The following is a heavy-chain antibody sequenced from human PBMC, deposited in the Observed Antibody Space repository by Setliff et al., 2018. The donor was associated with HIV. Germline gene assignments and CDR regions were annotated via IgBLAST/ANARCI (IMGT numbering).Heavy chain of an antibody. Sequence: GASVKVSCKASGGTFSGYAISCVRQAPGQGLELMGGIIPIFGAASYAQKFQGRVTITADESTSTAYMELSSLRSEDTAVYYCARGDTPSYYYYYYMDVWGKGTTVTVSS. CDR3: ARGDTPSYYYYYYMDV. D-gene: IGHD2-15*01. CDR2: IIPIFGAA. J-gene: IGHJ6*03. V-gene: IGHV1-69*13. CDR1: GGTFSGYA.